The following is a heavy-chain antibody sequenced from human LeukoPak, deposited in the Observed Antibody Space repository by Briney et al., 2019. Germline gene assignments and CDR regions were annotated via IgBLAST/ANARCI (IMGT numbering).Heavy chain of an antibody. V-gene: IGHV3-74*01. CDR2: INGDGSTT. D-gene: IGHD2-15*01. J-gene: IGHJ3*02. CDR1: GFTFSSYW. Sequence: QTGGSLRLSCAASGFTFSSYWMHWVRQATGKGLVWVSRINGDGSTTAYADSVKGRFTISRDNAKNTLYLQMNSLRAEDTAVYYCAVTWGRSGGAFDIWGQGTMVTVSS. CDR3: AVTWGRSGGAFDI.